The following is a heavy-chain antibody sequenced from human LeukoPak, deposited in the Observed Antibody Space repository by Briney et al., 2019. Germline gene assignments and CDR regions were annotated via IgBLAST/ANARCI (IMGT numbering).Heavy chain of an antibody. J-gene: IGHJ6*03. CDR3: ARDLLTYDFWSGYRGGHMDV. CDR1: GGSISSSSYY. V-gene: IGHV4-39*07. D-gene: IGHD3-3*01. CDR2: IYYSGST. Sequence: PSETLSLTCTVSGGSISSSSYYWGWIRQPPGKGLEWIGSIYYSGSTYYNPSLKSRVNILVDPSKNQFYLKLSSVTAADTAVYYCARDLLTYDFWSGYRGGHMDVWGKGTTVTVSS.